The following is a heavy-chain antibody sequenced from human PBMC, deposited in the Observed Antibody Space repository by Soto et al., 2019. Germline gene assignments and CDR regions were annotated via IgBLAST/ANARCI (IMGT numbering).Heavy chain of an antibody. D-gene: IGHD6-13*01. V-gene: IGHV4-39*01. CDR2: INYSGST. Sequence: SETLSLTCTVSGDSISSNSHYWSWIRQPPGKGLEWIGEINYSGSTYYNPSLKSRVTISLDTSKNQFSLRLSSVTAADTAVYYCVRARATIAAAAIFDCWGQGTLVTVSS. CDR1: GDSISSNSHY. J-gene: IGHJ4*02. CDR3: VRARATIAAAAIFDC.